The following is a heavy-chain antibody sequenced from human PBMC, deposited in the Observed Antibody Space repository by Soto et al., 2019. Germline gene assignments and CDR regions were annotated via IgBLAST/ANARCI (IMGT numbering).Heavy chain of an antibody. V-gene: IGHV4-34*01. CDR1: GGSFSGYY. Sequence: QVQLQQWGAGLLKPSETLSLTCAVYGGSFSGYYWSWIRQPPGKGLEWIGEINHSGSTNYNPSLKSRVTISVDTSKNQFSLKLSSVTAADTAVYYCARGHLGVVGAFDIWGQGTMVTVSS. J-gene: IGHJ3*02. CDR2: INHSGST. D-gene: IGHD3-10*01. CDR3: ARGHLGVVGAFDI.